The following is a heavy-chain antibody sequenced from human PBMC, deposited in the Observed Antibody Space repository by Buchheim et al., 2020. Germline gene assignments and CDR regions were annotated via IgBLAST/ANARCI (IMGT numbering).Heavy chain of an antibody. CDR2: IYYSGST. CDR1: GGSISSSSYY. Sequence: QLQLQESGPGLVKPSETLSLTCTVSGGSISSSSYYWGWIRQPPGKGLEWIGRIYYSGSTSYNPSLQSRVTISVDTSQNQSSLRLSSVTAADTAVYYCARISGSYWYWGQGTL. CDR3: ARISGSYWY. J-gene: IGHJ4*02. V-gene: IGHV4-39*07. D-gene: IGHD1-26*01.